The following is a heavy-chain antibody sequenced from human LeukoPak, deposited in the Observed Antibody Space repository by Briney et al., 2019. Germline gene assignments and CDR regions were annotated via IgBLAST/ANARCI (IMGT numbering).Heavy chain of an antibody. CDR3: ARGRSDSPDRFDF. D-gene: IGHD2-21*02. V-gene: IGHV4-59*12. CDR1: GGSISTYY. Sequence: PSETLSLTCSVSGGSISTYYWSWIRQPPGKGLEWIGYIYYSGRTNYNPSLKSRVTISVDTSKNQFSLKLSSVTAADTAVYYCARGRSDSPDRFDFWGQGTLVTVSS. J-gene: IGHJ4*02. CDR2: IYYSGRT.